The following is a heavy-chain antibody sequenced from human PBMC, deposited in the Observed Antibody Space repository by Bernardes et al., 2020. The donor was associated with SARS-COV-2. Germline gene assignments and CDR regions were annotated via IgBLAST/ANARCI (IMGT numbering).Heavy chain of an antibody. CDR2: IRSKGNNYAT. Sequence: GGSLRLSCAASGFTFSGSAMHWVRQVPGKGLEWVGRIRSKGNNYATAYAASVKGRLTISRDDSKNTAYLQMNSLKTEDTAVYYCTRHEDRGAVGAAYYFDYWGRGILVTVSS. V-gene: IGHV3-73*01. J-gene: IGHJ4*02. CDR1: GFTFSGSA. CDR3: TRHEDRGAVGAAYYFDY. D-gene: IGHD1-26*01.